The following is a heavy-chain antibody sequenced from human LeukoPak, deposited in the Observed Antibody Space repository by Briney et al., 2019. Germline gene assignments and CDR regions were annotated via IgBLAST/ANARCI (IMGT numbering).Heavy chain of an antibody. CDR3: ARVHKYCSGISCYRFDP. J-gene: IGHJ5*02. V-gene: IGHV4-4*02. CDR2: VDHSGST. D-gene: IGHD2-2*01. CDR1: GGSISSTNW. Sequence: SETLSLTCTVSGGSISSTNWWSWVRQPPGKGLEWIGEVDHSGSTKYNPALKSRVTISVDKSKNQFSLRLTSVTAADTAVYYCARVHKYCSGISCYRFDPWGQGTLVSVSS.